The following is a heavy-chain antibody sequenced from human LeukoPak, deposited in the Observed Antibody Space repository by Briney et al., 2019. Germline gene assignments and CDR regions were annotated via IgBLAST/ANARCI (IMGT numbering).Heavy chain of an antibody. J-gene: IGHJ4*02. V-gene: IGHV3-30-3*01. D-gene: IGHD4-17*01. CDR1: GFTFSSYA. CDR3: AKDKPRLTTVTTFQPH. Sequence: PGGSLRLSCAASGFTFSSYAMHWVRQAPGKGLEWVAVISYDGSNKYYADSVKGRFTISRDNSKNTLYLQMNSLRAEDTAVYYCAKDKPRLTTVTTFQPHWGQGTLVTVSS. CDR2: ISYDGSNK.